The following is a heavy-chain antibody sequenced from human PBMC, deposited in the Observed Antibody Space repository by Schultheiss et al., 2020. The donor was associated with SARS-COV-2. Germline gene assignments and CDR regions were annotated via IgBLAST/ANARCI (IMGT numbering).Heavy chain of an antibody. CDR1: GFTFSDYY. CDR2: ISSSGSTI. J-gene: IGHJ6*02. D-gene: IGHD3-10*01. Sequence: GESLKISCAASGFTFSDYYMSWIRQAPGKGLEWVSYISSSGSTIYYADSVKGRFTISRDNSKNTLYLQMNSLRAEDTAVYYCAKATYYYGSGDYYGMDVWGQGTTVTVSS. CDR3: AKATYYYGSGDYYGMDV. V-gene: IGHV3-11*01.